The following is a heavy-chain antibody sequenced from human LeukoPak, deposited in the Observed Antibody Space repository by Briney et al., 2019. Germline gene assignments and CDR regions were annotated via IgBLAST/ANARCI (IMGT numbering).Heavy chain of an antibody. Sequence: GGSLRLSCAASGFTFSSYNMNWVRQAPGKGLEWVSSISSSSSYIYYADSVKVRFTISRDNAKNSLYLQMNSLRAEDTAVYYCARYVVVPATAFDPWGQGTLVTVSS. CDR3: ARYVVVPATAFDP. CDR1: GFTFSSYN. J-gene: IGHJ5*02. D-gene: IGHD2-2*01. V-gene: IGHV3-21*01. CDR2: ISSSSSYI.